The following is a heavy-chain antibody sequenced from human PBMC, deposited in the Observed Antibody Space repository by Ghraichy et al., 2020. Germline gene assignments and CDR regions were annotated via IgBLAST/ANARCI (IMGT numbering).Heavy chain of an antibody. J-gene: IGHJ3*02. CDR2: INTDGSDT. D-gene: IGHD2-8*01. CDR1: GFTFSSWW. Sequence: GESLNISCAASGFTFSSWWMHWVRQVPGKGLVWVSRINTDGSDTTYVDSVQGRFTISRDNAKNKLYLEMNYLRAEDTALYYCARDRSVTNGGFDIWGQGTMVTVSS. V-gene: IGHV3-74*01. CDR3: ARDRSVTNGGFDI.